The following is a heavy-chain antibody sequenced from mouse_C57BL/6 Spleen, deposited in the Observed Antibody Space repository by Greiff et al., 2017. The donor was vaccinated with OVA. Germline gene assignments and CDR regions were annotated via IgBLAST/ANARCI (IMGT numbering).Heavy chain of an antibody. Sequence: QVQLQQPGAELVKPGASVKLSCKASGYTFTSSWMHWVKQRPGQGLEWIGMIHPISGSTNYNEKFKSKATLTVDKSSSTAYMQLSSLTSEDSAVYYCASTVVASYDAMDYWGQGTSVTVSS. CDR1: GYTFTSSW. CDR2: IHPISGST. J-gene: IGHJ4*01. D-gene: IGHD1-1*01. CDR3: ASTVVASYDAMDY. V-gene: IGHV1-64*01.